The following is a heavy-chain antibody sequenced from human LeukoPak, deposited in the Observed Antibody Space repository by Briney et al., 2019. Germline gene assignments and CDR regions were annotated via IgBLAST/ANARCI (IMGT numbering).Heavy chain of an antibody. J-gene: IGHJ6*02. CDR1: GGSISRYY. D-gene: IGHD1-26*01. Sequence: SDTLSLTCTVSGGSISRYYWRWTRHPTGKALEWIGYIYYSESTNYNPSLKSRVTISVDTSKSQFSLKLSSVTAADTAVYYCARERSKIVGATYYYYGMDVWGQGTTVTVSS. V-gene: IGHV4-59*01. CDR3: ARERSKIVGATYYYYGMDV. CDR2: IYYSEST.